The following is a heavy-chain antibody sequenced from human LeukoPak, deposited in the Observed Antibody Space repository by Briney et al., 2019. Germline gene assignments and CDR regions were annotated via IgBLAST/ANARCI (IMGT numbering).Heavy chain of an antibody. CDR1: GFTFDDYG. V-gene: IGHV3-20*04. CDR2: INWNGGST. CDR3: ARRDIVVVPAAIIGAFDI. J-gene: IGHJ3*02. Sequence: GGSLRLSCAASGFTFDDYGMSWVCQAPGKGLEWVSGINWNGGSTGYADSVKGRFTISRDNAKNSLYLQMNSLRAEDTALYYCARRDIVVVPAAIIGAFDIWGQGTMVTVSS. D-gene: IGHD2-2*02.